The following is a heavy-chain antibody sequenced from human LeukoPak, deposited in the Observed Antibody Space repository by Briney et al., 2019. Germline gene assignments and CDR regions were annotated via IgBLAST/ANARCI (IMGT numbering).Heavy chain of an antibody. CDR3: ATRSAYYYDSSGYDY. D-gene: IGHD3-22*01. CDR2: IYTSGST. CDR1: GGSISSGSYY. V-gene: IGHV4-61*02. J-gene: IGHJ4*02. Sequence: SETLSLTCTVSGGSISSGSYYWSWIRQPAGKGLEWIGRIYTSGSTNYNPSLKSRVTMSVDTSKNQFSLKLSSVTAADTAVYYCATRSAYYYDSSGYDYWGQGTLVTVSS.